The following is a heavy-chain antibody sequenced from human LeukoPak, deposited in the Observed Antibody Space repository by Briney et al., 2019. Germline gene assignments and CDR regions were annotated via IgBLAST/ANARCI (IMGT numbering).Heavy chain of an antibody. Sequence: ASVKVSCKASGYTLTGYYMHWVRQAPGQGLEWMGWINPNSGGTNYAQKFQGRVTMTRDTSISTAYMELSRLRSDDTAVYYCARDPTIFGVVIENWFDPWGQGTLVTVSS. CDR2: INPNSGGT. J-gene: IGHJ5*02. CDR1: GYTLTGYY. D-gene: IGHD3-3*01. CDR3: ARDPTIFGVVIENWFDP. V-gene: IGHV1-2*02.